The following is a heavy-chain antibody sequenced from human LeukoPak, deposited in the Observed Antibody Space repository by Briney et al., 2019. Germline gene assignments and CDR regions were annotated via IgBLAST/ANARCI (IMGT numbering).Heavy chain of an antibody. V-gene: IGHV1-69*13. D-gene: IGHD6-19*01. CDR2: IIPIFGTA. CDR1: GGTFSSYA. CDR3: ARERSRFSSGWYPEFDP. Sequence: SVKVSCKASGGTFSSYAISWVRQAPGQGLEWMGGIIPIFGTANYAQKFQGRVTITADESTSTVYMELSSLRSEDTAVYYCARERSRFSSGWYPEFDPWGQGTLVTVSS. J-gene: IGHJ5*02.